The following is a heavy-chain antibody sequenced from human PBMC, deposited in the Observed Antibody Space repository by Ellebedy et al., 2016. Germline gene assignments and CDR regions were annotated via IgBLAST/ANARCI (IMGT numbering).Heavy chain of an antibody. CDR1: GFTFSSYA. Sequence: GGSLRLSXAASGFTFSSYAMHWVRQAPGKGLEWVAVISYDGSNKYYADSVKGRFTISRDNSKNTLYLQMNSLRAEDTAVYYCARAGGAAGSYYYYMDVWGKGTTVTVSS. J-gene: IGHJ6*03. CDR2: ISYDGSNK. CDR3: ARAGGAAGSYYYYMDV. V-gene: IGHV3-30-3*01. D-gene: IGHD6-13*01.